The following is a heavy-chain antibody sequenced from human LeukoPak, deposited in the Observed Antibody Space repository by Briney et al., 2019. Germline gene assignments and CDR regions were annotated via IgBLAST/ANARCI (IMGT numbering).Heavy chain of an antibody. J-gene: IGHJ5*02. CDR1: GGSISSGSYY. Sequence: NPSETLSLTCTVSGGSISSGSYYWSWIRQPAGKGLEWIGRIYTSGSTNYNPSLKSRVTISVDTSKSQLSLKLSSVTAADTAVYYCARWGSSSWYGYNWFDPWGQGTLVTVSS. D-gene: IGHD6-13*01. V-gene: IGHV4-61*02. CDR3: ARWGSSSWYGYNWFDP. CDR2: IYTSGST.